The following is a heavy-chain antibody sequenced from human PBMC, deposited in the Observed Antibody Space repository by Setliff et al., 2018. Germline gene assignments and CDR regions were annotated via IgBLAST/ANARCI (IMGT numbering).Heavy chain of an antibody. CDR3: ARHIAGYADGHYTATYSYYYMDV. J-gene: IGHJ6*03. D-gene: IGHD4-17*01. Sequence: GESLKISCKGSGYTFTQKWISWVRQMPGKGLEWMGVIYPGDSDIRYSPSFQGQVTISADKSINTAYLQWSSLKASDTATYYCARHIAGYADGHYTATYSYYYMDVWGQGTKVTVSS. CDR1: GYTFTQKW. V-gene: IGHV5-51*01. CDR2: IYPGDSDI.